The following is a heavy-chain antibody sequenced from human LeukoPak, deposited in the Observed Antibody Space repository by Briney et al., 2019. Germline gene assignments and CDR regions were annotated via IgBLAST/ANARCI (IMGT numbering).Heavy chain of an antibody. CDR2: ISPSGSTT. CDR3: ARDGLIGYDGIEY. J-gene: IGHJ4*02. V-gene: IGHV3-48*03. D-gene: IGHD5-12*01. CDR1: GFTFSSYE. Sequence: GGSLRLSCAGSGFTFSSYEMNWVRQAPGKGLEWVSYISPSGSTTYYADSIKGRLTISRDNVKNVLYLQLNSLRADGTGVYYCARDGLIGYDGIEYWGQGTRVTVSS.